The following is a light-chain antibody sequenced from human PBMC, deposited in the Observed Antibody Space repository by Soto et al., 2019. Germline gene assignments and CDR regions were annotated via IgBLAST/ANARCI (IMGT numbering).Light chain of an antibody. Sequence: EMVLTQSPATLSLSPVERATLSSRASQSVSSYLAWYQQKPGQAPRLLIYDASNRATGIPARFSGSGSGTDFTLTISSLEPEDFAVYYCQQRSNWPPITFGQGTRLEIK. CDR2: DAS. J-gene: IGKJ5*01. CDR3: QQRSNWPPIT. V-gene: IGKV3-11*01. CDR1: QSVSSY.